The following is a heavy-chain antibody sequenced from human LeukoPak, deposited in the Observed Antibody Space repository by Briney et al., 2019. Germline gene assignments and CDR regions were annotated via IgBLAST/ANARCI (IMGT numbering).Heavy chain of an antibody. V-gene: IGHV3-23*01. CDR3: AKVDRRSDLPYYFDY. CDR1: GFTFSSYS. CDR2: ISASGGST. J-gene: IGHJ4*02. Sequence: PGGSLRLSCAASGFTFSSYSMNWVRQAPGKGLEWVSGISASGGSTYYADSVKGRFTISRDNSRNTLFLQMNSLRAEDTAVYYCAKVDRRSDLPYYFDYWGQGTLVTVSS.